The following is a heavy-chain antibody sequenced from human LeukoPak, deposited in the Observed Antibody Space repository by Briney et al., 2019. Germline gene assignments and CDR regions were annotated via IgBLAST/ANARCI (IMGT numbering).Heavy chain of an antibody. V-gene: IGHV4-59*12. J-gene: IGHJ4*02. CDR2: LYYSGNT. CDR3: ARYGAAYSFDY. D-gene: IGHD5-18*01. CDR1: GGSISSFY. Sequence: PSETLSLTCTVSGGSISSFYWSWIRQPPGKGLEWIGCLYYSGNTNYNPSLKSRVTISVDTSKNQFSLKLTSVTAADTAVYYCARYGAAYSFDYWGQGTLVTVSS.